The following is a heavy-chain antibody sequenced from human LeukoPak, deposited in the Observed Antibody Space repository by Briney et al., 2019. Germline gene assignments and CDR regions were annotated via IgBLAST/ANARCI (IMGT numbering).Heavy chain of an antibody. CDR3: ARASWVDIVVVPAVFDY. Sequence: SVKVSCKASGYTFTGYYMHWVRQAPGQGLEWMGWINPNSGGTNYAQKFQGRVTMTRDTSISTAYMELSRLRSDDTAVYYCARASWVDIVVVPAVFDYWGQGTLVTVSS. J-gene: IGHJ4*02. CDR1: GYTFTGYY. CDR2: INPNSGGT. V-gene: IGHV1-2*02. D-gene: IGHD2-2*03.